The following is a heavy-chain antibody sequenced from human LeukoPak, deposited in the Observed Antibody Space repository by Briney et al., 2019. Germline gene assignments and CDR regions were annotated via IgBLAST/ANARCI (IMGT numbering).Heavy chain of an antibody. Sequence: TLSLTCIVSGGSISGNYYWSWIRQPAGKGLEWIGRISPSGSTKYNPSLKSRVTISVDTSKNQFSLKLSSVTAADTAVYYCARQNLGPAPVKYWGQGTLVTVSS. J-gene: IGHJ4*02. CDR1: GGSISGNYY. CDR2: ISPSGST. V-gene: IGHV4-61*02. CDR3: ARQNLGPAPVKY.